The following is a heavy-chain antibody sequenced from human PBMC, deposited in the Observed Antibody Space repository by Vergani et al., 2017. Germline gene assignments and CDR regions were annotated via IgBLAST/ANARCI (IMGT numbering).Heavy chain of an antibody. CDR2: ILPLFGTP. D-gene: IGHD3-22*01. Sequence: QVQLVQSGAEVKKPGSSVKVSCKSSGGTFSNHVLAWVRQAPGQGLEWMGGILPLFGTPTYAQRFQGRVTLTADASASTAYMELTSLTSEDTAVYFCARGASYFDSGGYADTWGQGTLVTVS. CDR3: ARGASYFDSGGYADT. CDR1: GGTFSNHV. V-gene: IGHV1-69*01. J-gene: IGHJ5*02.